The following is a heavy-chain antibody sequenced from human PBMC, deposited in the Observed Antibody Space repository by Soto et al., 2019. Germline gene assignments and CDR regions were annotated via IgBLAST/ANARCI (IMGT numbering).Heavy chain of an antibody. V-gene: IGHV4-31*03. CDR3: ARQWFGELLSCWFDP. Sequence: QVQLQESGPGLVKPSQTLSLTCTVSGGSISSGGYYWSWIRQHPGKGLEWIGYIYYSGSTYYNPSLKSRVTISVDTSKNQFSLKLSSVTAADTAVYYCARQWFGELLSCWFDPWGQGTLVTVSS. D-gene: IGHD3-10*01. CDR1: GGSISSGGYY. J-gene: IGHJ5*02. CDR2: IYYSGST.